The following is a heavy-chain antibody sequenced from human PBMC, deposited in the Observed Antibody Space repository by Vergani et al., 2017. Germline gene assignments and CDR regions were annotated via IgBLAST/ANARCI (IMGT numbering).Heavy chain of an antibody. D-gene: IGHD3-3*01. J-gene: IGHJ5*02. V-gene: IGHV3-33*01. CDR1: SFKLGDYG. CDR3: VRGGRGDRGDFWSGLGP. CDR2: TWYEGNNN. Sequence: QVQLVESGGGVVQPGRSLRLSCTPSSFKLGDYGMHWVRQAPGRGLEWVSMTWYEGNNNYYADSVKGRFTIYKDNTVDMLSLQMNSLRPDDTAVYYCVRGGRGDRGDFWSGLGPWGQGTRVIVSS.